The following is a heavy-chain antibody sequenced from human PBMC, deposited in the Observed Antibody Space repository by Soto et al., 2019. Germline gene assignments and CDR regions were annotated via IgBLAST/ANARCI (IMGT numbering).Heavy chain of an antibody. J-gene: IGHJ5*02. CDR3: ARGYSSSSIGWFEP. D-gene: IGHD6-6*01. CDR2: TYYRSKWYN. V-gene: IGHV6-1*01. Sequence: SHTLSLTCAISGDSVSSNSAAWNLIRQSPSRGLEWLGRTYYRSKWYNDYAVSVKSRITINPDTSKNQFSLQLNSVTPEDTAVHYCARGYSSSSIGWFEPWGQGTLVTVS. CDR1: GDSVSSNSAA.